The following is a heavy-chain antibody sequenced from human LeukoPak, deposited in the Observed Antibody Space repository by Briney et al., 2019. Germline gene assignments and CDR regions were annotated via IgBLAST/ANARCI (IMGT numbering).Heavy chain of an antibody. CDR1: GFTFSRYA. CDR2: ISGSGGST. D-gene: IGHD6-6*01. J-gene: IGHJ4*02. V-gene: IGHV3-23*01. Sequence: GGSLRLSCAASGFTFSRYAMNWVRQAPGKGLEWVSAISGSGGSTYYADSVKGRFTISRDNSKNTLYLHMNSLRAEDTAVYYCARDKSDSSSSGVFDYWGQGTLVTVSS. CDR3: ARDKSDSSSSGVFDY.